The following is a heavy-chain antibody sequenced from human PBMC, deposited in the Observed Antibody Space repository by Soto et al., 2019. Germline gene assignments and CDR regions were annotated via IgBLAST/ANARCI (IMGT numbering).Heavy chain of an antibody. V-gene: IGHV1-18*04. CDR2: ISAYNGNT. Sequence: ASVKVSCKTSGYTFTNHGISWVRQAPGQGLEWMGWISAYNGNTNYAQKLQGRVTMTTDTSTSTAYMELRSLRSDDTAVYYCARATYCGGDCYSHFDYWGQGTLVTVSS. J-gene: IGHJ4*02. CDR1: GYTFTNHG. CDR3: ARATYCGGDCYSHFDY. D-gene: IGHD2-21*02.